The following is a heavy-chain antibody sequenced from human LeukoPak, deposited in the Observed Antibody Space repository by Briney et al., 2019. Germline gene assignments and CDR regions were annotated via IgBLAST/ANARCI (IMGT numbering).Heavy chain of an antibody. D-gene: IGHD6-19*01. J-gene: IGHJ4*02. V-gene: IGHV3-30*04. CDR3: ARDAGYSSPLDY. CDR1: GFTFSSYG. Sequence: GGSLRLSCVVSGFTFSSYGFHWVRQAPGKGLEWVASISYAGNDKYYAASVKGRLTISRDNAKNSLYLQMNSLRAEDTAVYYCARDAGYSSPLDYWGQGTLVTVSS. CDR2: ISYAGNDK.